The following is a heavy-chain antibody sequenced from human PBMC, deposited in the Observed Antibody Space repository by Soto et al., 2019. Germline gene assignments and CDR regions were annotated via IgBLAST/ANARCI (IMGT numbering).Heavy chain of an antibody. J-gene: IGHJ6*02. CDR2: INYSGRD. CDR1: GGTMGRGAYH. CDR3: AREHDFYFSDTACYKMDTHV. D-gene: IGHD2-15*01. V-gene: IGHV4-30-4*01. Sequence: SQACSVSCTVSGGTMGRGAYHLTCLRQPTKKGLLWLGNINYSGRDQNNSSPKSRITISVATSKNDFSLKLNSGTAADTAVYYCAREHDFYFSDTACYKMDTHVLREAIPVT.